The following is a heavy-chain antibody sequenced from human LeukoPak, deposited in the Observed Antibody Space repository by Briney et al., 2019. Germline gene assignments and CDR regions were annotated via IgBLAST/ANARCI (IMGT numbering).Heavy chain of an antibody. Sequence: GASVKVSCKPSGYTFTGYYLHWVRQAPGQAFEWMGWMNPNTGATMYSQKLQGRVTMSRDTSISTAYMDLNSLRSDDSAVYYCARDRVGSGWPRPFYFEFWGQGSLVTVSS. CDR3: ARDRVGSGWPRPFYFEF. CDR2: MNPNTGAT. CDR1: GYTFTGYY. V-gene: IGHV1-2*02. D-gene: IGHD6-19*01. J-gene: IGHJ4*02.